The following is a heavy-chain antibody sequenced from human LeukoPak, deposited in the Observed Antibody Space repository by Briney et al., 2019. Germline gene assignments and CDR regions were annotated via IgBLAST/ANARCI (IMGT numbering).Heavy chain of an antibody. V-gene: IGHV1-69*04. D-gene: IGHD6-13*01. J-gene: IGHJ3*02. CDR2: IIPFLGIA. CDR1: GGTFSSYA. CDR3: ARGGGWRIAAAGTNAFDI. Sequence: SVKVSCKASGGTFSSYAISWVRQAPGQGLEWMGRIIPFLGIANYAQKFQGRVTITADKSTSTAYMELSSLRSEDTAVYYCARGGGWRIAAAGTNAFDIWGQGTMVTVSS.